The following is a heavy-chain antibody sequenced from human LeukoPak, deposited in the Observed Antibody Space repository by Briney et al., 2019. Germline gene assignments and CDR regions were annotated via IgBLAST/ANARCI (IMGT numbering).Heavy chain of an antibody. J-gene: IGHJ5*02. CDR2: IKSKNNGGTT. CDR1: GFTFNNAW. V-gene: IGHV3-15*01. CDR3: TTFPLGDP. D-gene: IGHD3-16*01. Sequence: GGSLRLSCAASGFTFNNAWMIWVRQAPGKGLEWVGRIKSKNNGGTTDYAAPVKGRFTISRNDSQSMLYLQMNSLKTDDTAVYYCTTFPLGDPWGQGTLVTVSS.